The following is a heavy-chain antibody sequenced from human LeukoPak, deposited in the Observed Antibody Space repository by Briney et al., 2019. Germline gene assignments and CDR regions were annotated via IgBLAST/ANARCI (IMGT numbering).Heavy chain of an antibody. CDR3: ASQYCYDSSALL. CDR1: GGSISSGSYY. Sequence: PSQTLSLTCTVSGGSISSGSYYWSWIRQPAGEGLEWIGRIYTSGSTNYNPSLKSRVTISVDTSKNHFSLKLSSVTAADTAVYYCASQYCYDSSALLWGQGTLVIVSS. J-gene: IGHJ4*02. V-gene: IGHV4-61*02. D-gene: IGHD3-22*01. CDR2: IYTSGST.